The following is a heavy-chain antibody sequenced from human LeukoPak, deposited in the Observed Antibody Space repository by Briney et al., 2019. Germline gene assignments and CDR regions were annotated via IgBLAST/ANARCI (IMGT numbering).Heavy chain of an antibody. J-gene: IGHJ4*02. CDR2: IHSGGST. CDR1: GLTVSSNS. V-gene: IGHV3-66*01. D-gene: IGHD6-6*01. CDR3: ARYSSSQTRNFDY. Sequence: GGSLRLSCAASGLTVSSNSMSWVRQAPGKGLEWVSVIHSGGSTYYADSVEGRFTISRDNSKNTLSLQMNSLRADDTAVYYCARYSSSQTRNFDYWGQGTLVTVSS.